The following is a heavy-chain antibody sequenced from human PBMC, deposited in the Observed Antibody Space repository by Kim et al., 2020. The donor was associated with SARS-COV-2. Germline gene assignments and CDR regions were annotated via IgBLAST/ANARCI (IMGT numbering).Heavy chain of an antibody. CDR3: ASNSGYFDYYYGMDV. CDR2: IDPSDSYT. CDR1: GYSFTSYW. D-gene: IGHD5-12*01. V-gene: IGHV5-10-1*01. J-gene: IGHJ6*02. Sequence: GESLKISCKGSGYSFTSYWISWVRQMPGKGLEWMGRIDPSDSYTNYSPSFQGHVTISADKSISTAYLQWSSLKASDTAMYYCASNSGYFDYYYGMDVWGQGTTVTVSS.